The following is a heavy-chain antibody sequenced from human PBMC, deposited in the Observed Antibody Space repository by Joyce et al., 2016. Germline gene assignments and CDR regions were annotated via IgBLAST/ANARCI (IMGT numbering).Heavy chain of an antibody. D-gene: IGHD7-27*01. CDR2: IYYSGST. V-gene: IGHV4-59*11. Sequence: QVQLQESGPGLVKPSETVSLTCTVSGGFISIHYWSWIRQPPGKRLEWMGYIYYSGSTNYNPSLKRRVTISVDTSKNQFSLKLRSVSAADTAVYYCARGLGTPYGMDVWGQGTTVTVSS. CDR3: ARGLGTPYGMDV. J-gene: IGHJ6*02. CDR1: GGFISIHY.